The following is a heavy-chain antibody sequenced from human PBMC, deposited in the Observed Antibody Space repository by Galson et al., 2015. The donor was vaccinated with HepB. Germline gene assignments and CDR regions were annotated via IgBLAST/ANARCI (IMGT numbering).Heavy chain of an antibody. Sequence: QSGAEVKKPGESLKISCKGSGYSFTRSWVGWVRQMPGKGLEWMGVISVADSDTRYSPSFQGQVTFSADKSNSVVYLQWSNLKASDSGMYYCARPQLTGDGLEAFDMWGQGTMVTVSS. CDR2: ISVADSDT. D-gene: IGHD7-27*01. J-gene: IGHJ3*02. CDR1: GYSFTRSW. CDR3: ARPQLTGDGLEAFDM. V-gene: IGHV5-51*01.